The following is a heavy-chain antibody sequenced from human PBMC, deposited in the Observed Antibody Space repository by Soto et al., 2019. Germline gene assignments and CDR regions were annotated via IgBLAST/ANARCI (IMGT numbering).Heavy chain of an antibody. V-gene: IGHV3-48*02. CDR2: ISSSSRTI. D-gene: IGHD4-17*01. Sequence: EVQLVESGGGLVQPGGSLRLSCAASGFTFSSYSMNWVRQAPGEGPEWVSYISSSSRTIYYADSVKGRFTISRDNDKNSVYLQMNSLRDEDTAVYYCARDRGAFYGDYVDYWGQGTLVTVSS. J-gene: IGHJ4*02. CDR1: GFTFSSYS. CDR3: ARDRGAFYGDYVDY.